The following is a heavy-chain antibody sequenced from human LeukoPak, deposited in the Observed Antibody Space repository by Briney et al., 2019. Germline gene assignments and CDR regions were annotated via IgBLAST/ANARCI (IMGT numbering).Heavy chain of an antibody. CDR2: ISYDGGHK. CDR3: AKDRSELLWFGDPPDAFDI. CDR1: GFTFSSYG. D-gene: IGHD3-10*01. Sequence: GGSLRLSCAAPGFTFSSYGMHWVRQAPGKGLEWVAVISYDGGHKYYGDSVKGRFTISRDSSKNTLYLQMNSLRAEDTAVYYCAKDRSELLWFGDPPDAFDIWGQGTMVTVSS. V-gene: IGHV3-30*18. J-gene: IGHJ3*02.